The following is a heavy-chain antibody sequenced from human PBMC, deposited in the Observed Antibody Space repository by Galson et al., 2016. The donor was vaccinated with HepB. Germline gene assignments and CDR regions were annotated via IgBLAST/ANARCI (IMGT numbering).Heavy chain of an antibody. J-gene: IGHJ4*02. CDR1: GGTFSNYS. CDR3: AREGFLQWLSNGAFDS. Sequence: KVSCKASGGTFSNYSISWVRQAPGQGLEWMGGIIPIFGTPNYAQKFQGRVTITADKSTKTAYMELSSLRSEDTAVYYCAREGFLQWLSNGAFDSWGQGTLVTVSS. D-gene: IGHD3-3*01. CDR2: IIPIFGTP. V-gene: IGHV1-69*06.